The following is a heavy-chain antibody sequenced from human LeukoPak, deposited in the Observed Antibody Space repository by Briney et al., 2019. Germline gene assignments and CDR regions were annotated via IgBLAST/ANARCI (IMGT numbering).Heavy chain of an antibody. J-gene: IGHJ4*02. V-gene: IGHV3-7*03. Sequence: GGSLRLSCAASGFRLSSWWMSWVRQAPGKGLEWVANIKQDGNEKYYVDSVKGRFTISRDNDKNSLYLQMNSLRAEDTAVYYCVREDRSCYYYWGQGTLVTVSS. CDR1: GFRLSSWW. CDR2: IKQDGNEK. CDR3: VREDRSCYYY. D-gene: IGHD2-15*01.